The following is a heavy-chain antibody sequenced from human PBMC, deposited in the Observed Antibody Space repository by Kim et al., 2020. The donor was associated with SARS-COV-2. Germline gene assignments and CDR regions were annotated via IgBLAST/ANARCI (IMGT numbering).Heavy chain of an antibody. Sequence: SQKFQGRVTITRDTSASTAYMELSSLRSEDTAVYYCARRGYYGSGSYLDYWGQGTLVTVSS. CDR3: ARRGYYGSGSYLDY. D-gene: IGHD3-10*01. V-gene: IGHV1-3*01. J-gene: IGHJ4*02.